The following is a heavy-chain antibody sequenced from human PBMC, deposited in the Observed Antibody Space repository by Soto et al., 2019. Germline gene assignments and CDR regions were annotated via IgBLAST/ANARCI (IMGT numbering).Heavy chain of an antibody. J-gene: IGHJ4*02. Sequence: EVQLVESGGGLIQPGGSLRLSCAASGFTVSSNYMSWVRQAPGKGLEWVSVIYSCGSTYYADSVKGRFTISRDNSKNTLFLQMDSLRAEDTAIYYCAKKVNSGPGSQYFDYWGQGTLVTVSS. V-gene: IGHV3-53*01. CDR3: AKKVNSGPGSQYFDY. CDR1: GFTVSSNY. CDR2: IYSCGST. D-gene: IGHD3-10*01.